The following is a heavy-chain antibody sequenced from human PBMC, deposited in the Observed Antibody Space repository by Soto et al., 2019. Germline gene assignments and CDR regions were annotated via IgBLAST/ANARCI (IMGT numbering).Heavy chain of an antibody. D-gene: IGHD6-13*01. CDR2: IIPILGIA. V-gene: IGHV1-69*02. Sequence: QVQLVQSGAEVKKPGSSVKVSCKASGGTFSSYTISWVRQAPGQGLEWMGRIIPILGIANYAQKFQGRVTITADKSTSTVYMELSSLRSEDTAVYYCASSIAAAGVCDYWGQGTLVTVSS. CDR1: GGTFSSYT. J-gene: IGHJ4*02. CDR3: ASSIAAAGVCDY.